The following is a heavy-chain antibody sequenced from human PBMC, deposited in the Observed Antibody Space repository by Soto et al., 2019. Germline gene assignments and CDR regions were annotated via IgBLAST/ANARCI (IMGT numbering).Heavy chain of an antibody. J-gene: IGHJ1*01. Sequence: SETLSXTCAVYGGSFSGYYWSWIRQPPGKGLEWIGEINHSGSTNYHPSLKSRVTISVDTSKNQFSLKLSSVTAADTAVYYWARGYSGSYPRRYFQHWGQGTLVTVSS. CDR2: INHSGST. D-gene: IGHD1-26*01. V-gene: IGHV4-34*01. CDR3: ARGYSGSYPRRYFQH. CDR1: GGSFSGYY.